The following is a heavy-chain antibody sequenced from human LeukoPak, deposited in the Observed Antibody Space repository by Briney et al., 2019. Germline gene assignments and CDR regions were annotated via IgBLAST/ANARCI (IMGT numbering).Heavy chain of an antibody. D-gene: IGHD6-13*01. CDR2: ISTYNGNT. V-gene: IGHV1-18*01. CDR1: GYTFTSYG. J-gene: IGHJ4*02. CDR3: ARRSSSWDHFDY. Sequence: ASVKVSCKASGYTFTSYGISWVRQAPGQGLEWMGWISTYNGNTNYAQKVQGRVTMTTDTSTGTAYMELRSLRSGDTAVYYCARRSSSWDHFDYWGQGTLVTVSS.